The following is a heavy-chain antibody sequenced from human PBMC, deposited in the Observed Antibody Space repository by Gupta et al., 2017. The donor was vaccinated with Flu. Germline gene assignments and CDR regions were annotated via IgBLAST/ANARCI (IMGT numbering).Heavy chain of an antibody. V-gene: IGHV3-48*02. Sequence: EVQMVESGGDLVQPGGSLRLTCTVSGFPLNSSSMSWVRQAPGKGLEWISYISSTSYTISYADSVTGRFTVSRDNAKNSLFLHMSSLRDEDTAVYFCARDEQPLTTTSYYFDYWGQGTLVTVSS. J-gene: IGHJ4*02. CDR3: ARDEQPLTTTSYYFDY. D-gene: IGHD3-22*01. CDR2: ISSTSYTI. CDR1: GFPLNSSS.